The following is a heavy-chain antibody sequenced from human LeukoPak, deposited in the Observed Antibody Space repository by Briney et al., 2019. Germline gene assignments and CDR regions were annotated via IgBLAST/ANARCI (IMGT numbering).Heavy chain of an antibody. CDR3: ARDGLRSSDWTSD. CDR1: GFTFSSNL. J-gene: IGHJ4*02. V-gene: IGHV3-74*01. Sequence: PRGSLRLSCAASGFTFSSNLMHWVRQAPGKGLVWVSRINTDGSSTNYADSVKGRFTISRDNAKNTLYLQMNSLRAEDTAVYYCARDGLRSSDWTSDGGQGTLVTVSS. D-gene: IGHD6-13*01. CDR2: INTDGSST.